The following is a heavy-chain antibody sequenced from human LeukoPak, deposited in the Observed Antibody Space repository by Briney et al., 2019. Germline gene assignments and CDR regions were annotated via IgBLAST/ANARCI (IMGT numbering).Heavy chain of an antibody. CDR1: GFTFSTYV. V-gene: IGHV3-64D*06. CDR2: ISSNGDNT. Sequence: QTGGSLRLSCSVSGFTFSTYVMHWVRQAPGKGLEYVSAISSNGDNTYYADSVKGRFTISRDNSKNTLYLQMSSLRADDTAVYYCVRGTGYWGQGTLVTVPS. J-gene: IGHJ4*02. CDR3: VRGTGY.